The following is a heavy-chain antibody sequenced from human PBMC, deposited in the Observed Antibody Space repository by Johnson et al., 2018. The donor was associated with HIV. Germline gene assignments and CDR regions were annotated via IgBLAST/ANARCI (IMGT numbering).Heavy chain of an antibody. CDR2: ISYDGSNK. J-gene: IGHJ3*02. CDR1: GFTFSRCG. Sequence: QVQLVESGGGVVQPGTSLRLSCAASGFTFSRCGMHWVRQAPGKGLEWAAVISYDGSNKYYADSVKGRFTISRDNSKNTLYLQMNSLRAEDTAVYYCAREGRRDAFDIWGQGTMVTVSS. CDR3: AREGRRDAFDI. V-gene: IGHV3-30*03.